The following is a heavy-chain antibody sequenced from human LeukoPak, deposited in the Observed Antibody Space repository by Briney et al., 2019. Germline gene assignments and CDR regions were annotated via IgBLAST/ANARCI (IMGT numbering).Heavy chain of an antibody. D-gene: IGHD6-19*01. CDR1: GFTFSSYG. J-gene: IGHJ4*02. CDR2: IWYDGSNK. Sequence: GGSLRLSCAASGFTFSSYGMHWVRQAPGKGLEWVAVIWYDGSNKYYADSVKGRSTISRDNSKNTLYLQMNSLRAEDTAVYYCARDPRQWLAYYFDYWGQGTLVTVSS. V-gene: IGHV3-33*01. CDR3: ARDPRQWLAYYFDY.